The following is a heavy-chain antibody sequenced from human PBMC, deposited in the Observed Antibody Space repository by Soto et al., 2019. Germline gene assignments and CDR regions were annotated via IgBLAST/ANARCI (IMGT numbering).Heavy chain of an antibody. D-gene: IGHD6-13*01. CDR1: GFTFSTSA. Sequence: EVQLLESGGGLVQPGGSLRLSCLASGFTFSTSAMSWFRQAPGRGLEWVAAISGVDGSIYYEDSVKGRVTISRDDSKSTLYLQMNSLRAEDTARYYSANMKTYTSRWYDPYYYGLAVWGPGTTVTVSS. CDR3: ANMKTYTSRWYDPYYYGLAV. J-gene: IGHJ6*02. V-gene: IGHV3-23*01. CDR2: ISGVDGSI.